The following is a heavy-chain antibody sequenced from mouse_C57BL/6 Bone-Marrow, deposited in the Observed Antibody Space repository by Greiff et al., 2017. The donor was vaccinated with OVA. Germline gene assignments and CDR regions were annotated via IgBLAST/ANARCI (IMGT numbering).Heavy chain of an antibody. CDR3: ARPTVVATRYFDV. CDR1: GYTFTSYW. CDR2: IDPSDSYT. J-gene: IGHJ1*03. D-gene: IGHD1-1*01. V-gene: IGHV1-59*01. Sequence: VQLQQSGAELVRPGASVTLSCKASGYTFTSYWMHWVKQRPGQGLEWIGVIDPSDSYTNYNQKFKGKATLTVDTSSSTAYMQLSSLTSEDSAVYYCARPTVVATRYFDVWGTGTTVTVSS.